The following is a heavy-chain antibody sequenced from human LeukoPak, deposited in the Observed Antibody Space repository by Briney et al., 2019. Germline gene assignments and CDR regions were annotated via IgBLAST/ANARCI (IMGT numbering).Heavy chain of an antibody. CDR2: INHSGST. Sequence: PSETLSLTCAVYGGSFSGYYWSWIRQPPGKGLEWIGEINHSGSTNYNPSLKSRVTISVDTSKNQFSLKLSSVTAADTAVYYCARVTTYSEIDYWGQGTLVTVSS. J-gene: IGHJ4*02. D-gene: IGHD4-4*01. V-gene: IGHV4-34*01. CDR3: ARVTTYSEIDY. CDR1: GGSFSGYY.